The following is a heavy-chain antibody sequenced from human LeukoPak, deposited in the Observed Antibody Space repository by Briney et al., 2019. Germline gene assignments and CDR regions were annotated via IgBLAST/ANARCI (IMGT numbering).Heavy chain of an antibody. Sequence: ASVKVPCKASGYTFTSYDINWVRQATGQGLEWMGWMNPNSGNTGYAQKFQGRVTMTRNTSISTAYMELSSLRSEDTAVYYCARSLGVAAAGTIDYWGQGTLVTVSS. CDR3: ARSLGVAAAGTIDY. J-gene: IGHJ4*02. D-gene: IGHD6-13*01. V-gene: IGHV1-8*01. CDR2: MNPNSGNT. CDR1: GYTFTSYD.